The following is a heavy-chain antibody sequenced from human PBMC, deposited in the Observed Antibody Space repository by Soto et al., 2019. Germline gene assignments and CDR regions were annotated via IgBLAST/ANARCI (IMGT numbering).Heavy chain of an antibody. D-gene: IGHD4-17*01. CDR3: ARGSRSKTTGDY. CDR2: INAGNGNT. Sequence: ASVKVSCKASGYTFTSYAMHWVRQAPGQRLEWMGWINAGNGNTKYSQKFQGRVTITRDTSASTAYMELSSPRSEDTAVYYCARGSRSKTTGDYWGQGTLVTVSS. V-gene: IGHV1-3*01. J-gene: IGHJ4*02. CDR1: GYTFTSYA.